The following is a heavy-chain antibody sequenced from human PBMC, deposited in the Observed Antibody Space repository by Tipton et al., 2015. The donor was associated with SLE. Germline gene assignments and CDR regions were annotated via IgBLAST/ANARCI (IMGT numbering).Heavy chain of an antibody. J-gene: IGHJ4*02. V-gene: IGHV4-59*01. CDR2: IFYSGNT. Sequence: TLSLTCTFSGGSISSYYWGWIRQPPGKPLEWIGYIFYSGNTNLNPSLKSRVTMSAYASGNQFFLKVRSVIDADTAVYYCARSNSNFIFDYWGQGTLVTVSS. D-gene: IGHD1-1*01. CDR3: ARSNSNFIFDY. CDR1: GGSISSYY.